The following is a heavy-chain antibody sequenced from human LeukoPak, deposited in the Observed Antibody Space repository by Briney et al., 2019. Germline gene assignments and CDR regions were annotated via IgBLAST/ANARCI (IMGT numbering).Heavy chain of an antibody. J-gene: IGHJ5*02. V-gene: IGHV3-48*01. Sequence: PGGSLRLSCAASGFTFSSYSMNWVRQAPGKGLEWVSYISSSSSTVYYADSVKGRFTISRDNSKNTLYLHLGSLRPEDMAVYYCARGTRFITVAGTSLSFDPWGQGILVIVSS. CDR2: ISSSSSTV. D-gene: IGHD6-19*01. CDR3: ARGTRFITVAGTSLSFDP. CDR1: GFTFSSYS.